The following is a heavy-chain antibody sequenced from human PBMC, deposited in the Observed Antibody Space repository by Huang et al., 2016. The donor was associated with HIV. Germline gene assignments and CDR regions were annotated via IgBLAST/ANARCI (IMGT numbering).Heavy chain of an antibody. CDR2: IFPVNSDT. V-gene: IGHV5-51*03. CDR3: AIHDSNDFTFDD. J-gene: IGHJ4*02. Sequence: EVQLVQSGVEVKKPGESLKISCKGSGFSFTSYWIGWVRQMPGKGLEWMGIIFPVNSDTVYSPAFQGQVTISADKYTRTAYLQWSSLKASDSAIYYCAIHDSNDFTFDDWGQGTLVAVSS. CDR1: GFSFTSYW. D-gene: IGHD5-18*01.